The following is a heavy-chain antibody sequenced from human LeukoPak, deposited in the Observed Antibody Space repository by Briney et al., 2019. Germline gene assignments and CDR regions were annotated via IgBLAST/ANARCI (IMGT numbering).Heavy chain of an antibody. J-gene: IGHJ4*02. CDR2: MNPNSGNT. V-gene: IGHV1-8*01. CDR3: ARGEYSYGSRFDY. CDR1: GYTFTSYD. D-gene: IGHD5-18*01. Sequence: ASVKVSCKASGYTFTSYDINWVRQATGQGLEWMGWMNPNSGNTGYAQKFQGRVTMTRNTSISTAYMELSSLRSEDAAVYYCARGEYSYGSRFDYWGQGTLVTVSS.